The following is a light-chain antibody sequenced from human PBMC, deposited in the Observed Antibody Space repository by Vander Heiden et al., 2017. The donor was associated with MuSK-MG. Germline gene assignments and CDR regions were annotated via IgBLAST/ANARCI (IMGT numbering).Light chain of an antibody. J-gene: IGKJ2*01. CDR2: DAS. CDR3: QQYNQWPPFT. V-gene: IGKV3-15*01. Sequence: EIVMTQSPATLSVSPGESTTLSCRASESVSFNLAWYQQKPGQSPRLLIYDASTRVTGIPARFSGSGSGTDFTLTITSLQSEDFAVYFCQQYNQWPPFTFGQGTKVXIK. CDR1: ESVSFN.